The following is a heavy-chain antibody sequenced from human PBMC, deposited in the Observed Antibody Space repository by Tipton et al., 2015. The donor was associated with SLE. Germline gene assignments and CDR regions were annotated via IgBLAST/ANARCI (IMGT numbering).Heavy chain of an antibody. CDR2: ISTNGDRT. D-gene: IGHD3-22*01. V-gene: IGHV3-64*02. CDR3: AKDPGYYDSSGFLSYFDY. Sequence: SLRLSCAASRFTFSNYVMYWVRQAPGEGLQYVSAISTNGDRTFYADSVKGRFSVSRDNSKNSLYLQMISLRAEDTAVYYCAKDPGYYDSSGFLSYFDYWGQGTLVTVSS. J-gene: IGHJ4*02. CDR1: RFTFSNYV.